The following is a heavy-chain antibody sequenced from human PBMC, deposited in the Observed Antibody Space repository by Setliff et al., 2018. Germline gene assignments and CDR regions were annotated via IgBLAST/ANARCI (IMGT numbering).Heavy chain of an antibody. J-gene: IGHJ4*02. CDR2: NIPIFGTA. V-gene: IGHV1-69*13. Sequence: SVKVSCKASGGTFSSYGISWVRQAPGQGLEWMGGNIPIFGTANYAQKFQGRVTITADESTSTAYMELSSLRSEDTAVYYCARVSRTIVGARGFDYWGQGTLVTVSS. CDR3: ARVSRTIVGARGFDY. D-gene: IGHD1-26*01. CDR1: GGTFSSYG.